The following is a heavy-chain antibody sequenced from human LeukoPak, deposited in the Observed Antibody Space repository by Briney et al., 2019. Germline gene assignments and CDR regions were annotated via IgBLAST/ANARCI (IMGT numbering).Heavy chain of an antibody. J-gene: IGHJ5*02. CDR3: ARAVLRYGSGSLNWFDP. Sequence: GRSLRLSCAASGFTFSSYAMHWVRQAPGKGLEWVAVISYDGSNKYYADSVKGRFTISRDNSKNTLYLQMNSLRAEDTAVYYCARAVLRYGSGSLNWFDPWGQGTLVTVSS. CDR1: GFTFSSYA. CDR2: ISYDGSNK. D-gene: IGHD3-10*01. V-gene: IGHV3-30-3*01.